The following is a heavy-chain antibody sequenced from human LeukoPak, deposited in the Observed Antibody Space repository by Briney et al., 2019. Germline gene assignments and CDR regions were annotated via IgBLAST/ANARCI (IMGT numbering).Heavy chain of an antibody. V-gene: IGHV1-69*04. CDR1: GGTFSSYA. J-gene: IGHJ6*02. D-gene: IGHD6-19*01. CDR2: IIPILGIA. CDR3: ARDAKQWPPDDGMDV. Sequence: ASVKVSCKASGGTFSSYAISWVRQAPGQGLEWMGRIIPILGIANYAQKFQGRVTITADKSTSTAYMELSSLRSEDTAVYYCARDAKQWPPDDGMDVWGQGTTVTVSS.